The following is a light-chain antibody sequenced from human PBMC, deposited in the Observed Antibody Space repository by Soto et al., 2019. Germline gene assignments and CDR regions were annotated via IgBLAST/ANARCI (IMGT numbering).Light chain of an antibody. V-gene: IGLV2-23*01. CDR3: CSYAGSTTYV. J-gene: IGLJ1*01. CDR1: SSDIDTYNY. CDR2: EGT. Sequence: QSALTQPASVSGSPGQSITISCTGTSSDIDTYNYVSWYQQHPGKAPKLIIYEGTKRPSGVSNRFSGSKSGNTASLAISGLQAEDEADYYCCSYAGSTTYVFGTGTKLTVL.